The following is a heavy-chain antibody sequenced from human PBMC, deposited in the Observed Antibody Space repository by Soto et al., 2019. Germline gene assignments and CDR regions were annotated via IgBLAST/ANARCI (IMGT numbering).Heavy chain of an antibody. V-gene: IGHV1-46*01. D-gene: IGHD3-3*01. CDR1: GYTFTSYY. CDR3: ARGARFWSGYYRGYYYYGMGV. CDR2: INPSGGST. J-gene: IGHJ6*02. Sequence: ASVKVSCKASGYTFTSYYMHWVQQAPGQGLEWMGIINPSGGSTSYAQKFQGRVTMTRDTSTSTVYMELSSLRSEDTAVYYCARGARFWSGYYRGYYYYGMGVWGQGTTVTV.